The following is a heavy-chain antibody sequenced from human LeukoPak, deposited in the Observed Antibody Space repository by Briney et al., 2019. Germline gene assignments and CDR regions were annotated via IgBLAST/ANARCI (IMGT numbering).Heavy chain of an antibody. CDR3: ARRYFDY. J-gene: IGHJ4*02. CDR2: IKQDGSEK. CDR1: GFTFSSYA. Sequence: GGSLRLSCAASGFTFSSYAMSWVRQAPGKGLEWVANIKQDGSEKYYVDSVKGRFTISRDNAKNSLYLHMNSLRAEDTAVYYCARRYFDYWGQGTLVTVSS. V-gene: IGHV3-7*03.